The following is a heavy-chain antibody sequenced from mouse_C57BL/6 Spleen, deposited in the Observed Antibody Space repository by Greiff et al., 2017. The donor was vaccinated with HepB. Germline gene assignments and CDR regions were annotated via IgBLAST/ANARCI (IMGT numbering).Heavy chain of an antibody. D-gene: IGHD2-3*01. V-gene: IGHV5-6*01. J-gene: IGHJ2*01. CDR2: ISSGGSYT. Sequence: EVKLVESGGDLVKPGGSLKLSCAASGFTFSSYGMSWVRQTPDKRLEWVATISSGGSYTYYPDSVKGRFTISRDNAKNTLYLQVSSLKSEDTAMYYWSRHEGYYGYWGQGTTLTVSS. CDR3: SRHEGYYGY. CDR1: GFTFSSYG.